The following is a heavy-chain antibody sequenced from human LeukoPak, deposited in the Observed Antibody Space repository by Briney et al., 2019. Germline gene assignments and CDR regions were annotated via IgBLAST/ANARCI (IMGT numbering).Heavy chain of an antibody. CDR2: IIPIFGTA. V-gene: IGHV1-69*13. J-gene: IGHJ3*02. CDR3: ARGWELLQIAFDI. CDR1: GYTFTSNY. D-gene: IGHD1-26*01. Sequence: SVKVSCKASGYTFTSNYIHWVRQAPGQGLEWMGGIIPIFGTANYAQKFQGRVTITADESTSTAYMELSSLRSEDTAVYYCARGWELLQIAFDIWGQGTMVTVSS.